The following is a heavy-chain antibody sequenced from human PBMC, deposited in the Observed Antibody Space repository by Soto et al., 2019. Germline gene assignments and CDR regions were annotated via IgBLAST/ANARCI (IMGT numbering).Heavy chain of an antibody. D-gene: IGHD2-2*01. CDR3: ARIGFPSEMTSDYYYGMDV. CDR2: IYYSGST. V-gene: IGHV4-59*08. Sequence: QVQLQESGPGLVKPSETLSLTCSVSGASISSDYWSWIRQPPGKGLEWIGYIYYSGSTNYNPSLKSRVTILVDTSKTQFSLKLRSGTAADTAVYYCARIGFPSEMTSDYYYGMDVWGQGTTVTVSS. CDR1: GASISSDY. J-gene: IGHJ6*02.